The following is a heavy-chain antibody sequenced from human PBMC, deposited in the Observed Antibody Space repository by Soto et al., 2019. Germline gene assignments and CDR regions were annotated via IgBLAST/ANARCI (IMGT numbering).Heavy chain of an antibody. Sequence: PGESLKISCKGSGYSFTSYWIGWVRQMPGKGLEWMGIIYPGDSDTRYSPSFQGQVTISADKSISTAYLQWSSLKASDTAMYYCARAGYCSGGSCPIRSFDYWGQGTLVTVSS. CDR2: IYPGDSDT. CDR1: GYSFTSYW. J-gene: IGHJ4*02. D-gene: IGHD2-15*01. CDR3: ARAGYCSGGSCPIRSFDY. V-gene: IGHV5-51*01.